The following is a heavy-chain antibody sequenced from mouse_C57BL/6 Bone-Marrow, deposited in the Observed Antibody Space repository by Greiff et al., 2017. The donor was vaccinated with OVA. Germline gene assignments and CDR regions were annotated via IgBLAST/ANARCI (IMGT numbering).Heavy chain of an antibody. CDR3: ARRDDYDGDY. Sequence: EVMLVESGGGLVKPGGSLKLSCAASGFTFSDYGMHWVRQAPETGLEWVAYISSGSSTIYYADTVKGRFTISRDNAKNTLFLQMTSLRSEDTAMYYCARRDDYDGDYWGQGTTLTVSS. J-gene: IGHJ2*01. D-gene: IGHD2-4*01. CDR2: ISSGSSTI. CDR1: GFTFSDYG. V-gene: IGHV5-17*01.